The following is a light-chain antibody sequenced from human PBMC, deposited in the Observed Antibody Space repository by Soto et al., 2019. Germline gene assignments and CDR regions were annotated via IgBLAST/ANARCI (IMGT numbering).Light chain of an antibody. V-gene: IGKV3-20*01. CDR3: QRYGSSPNT. Sequence: EIVLTQSPGTLSLSPVERATLSCRASQSVSSNYLAWYQHKPGQAPRLLIYGASSRATGIPDRFSGSGSGTDFTLTISRLEPEDFAVYYCQRYGSSPNTFGQGTKLEIK. CDR2: GAS. CDR1: QSVSSNY. J-gene: IGKJ2*01.